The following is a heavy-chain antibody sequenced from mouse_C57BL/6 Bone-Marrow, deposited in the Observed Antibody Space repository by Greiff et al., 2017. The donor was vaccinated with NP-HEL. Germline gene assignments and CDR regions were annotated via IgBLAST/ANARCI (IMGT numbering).Heavy chain of an antibody. Sequence: DVMLVESGGGLVKPGGSLKLSCAASGFTFSSYAMSWVRQTPEKRLEWVATISDGGSYTYYPDNVKGRFTISRDNAKNNLYLQMSHLKSEDTAMYYCASENYYGSSYDWYFDVWGTGTTVTVSS. CDR1: GFTFSSYA. J-gene: IGHJ1*03. V-gene: IGHV5-4*03. CDR2: ISDGGSYT. CDR3: ASENYYGSSYDWYFDV. D-gene: IGHD1-1*01.